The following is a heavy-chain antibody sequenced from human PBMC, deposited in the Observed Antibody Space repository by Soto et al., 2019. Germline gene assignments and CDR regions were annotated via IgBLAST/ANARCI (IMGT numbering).Heavy chain of an antibody. V-gene: IGHV1-58*01. CDR2: IVVGSGNT. CDR1: GVTFTISA. Sequence: SVKVSCKAAGVTFTISAVPWVRQARGQRLEWIGWIVVGSGNTNYAQKFQERVTITKDMSTSTAYMELSSLRSEDTAVYYCATGRRLSYITRWYSYYGMDVAGQGTT. J-gene: IGHJ6*01. D-gene: IGHD6-13*01. CDR3: ATGRRLSYITRWYSYYGMDV.